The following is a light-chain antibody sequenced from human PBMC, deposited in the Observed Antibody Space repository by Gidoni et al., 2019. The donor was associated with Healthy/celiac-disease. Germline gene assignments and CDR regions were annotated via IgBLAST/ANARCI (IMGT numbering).Light chain of an antibody. J-gene: IGKJ2*01. Sequence: DIQMTKSPSTLSASVGDRVTITCRASQSLSSWLAWYQQNPGKVPKLMIYKASSLESGVPSSFSGSGSGTEFTLTISSLHPDDCATYYCQQYNSYPYTCGQGTKLEIK. CDR1: QSLSSW. CDR3: QQYNSYPYT. V-gene: IGKV1-5*03. CDR2: KAS.